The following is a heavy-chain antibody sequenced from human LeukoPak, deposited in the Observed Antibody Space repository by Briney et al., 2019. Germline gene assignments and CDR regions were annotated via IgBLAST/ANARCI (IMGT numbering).Heavy chain of an antibody. CDR3: ARHREAAGHGDY. J-gene: IGHJ4*02. CDR1: GYSFTSYW. CDR2: IDPSDSYT. Sequence: GESLKISCKGSGYSFTSYWISWVRQMPGKGLEWMGRIDPSDSYTDYSPSLQGHVTISADKSISTAYLQWSSLKASDTAMYYCARHREAAGHGDYWGQGTLVTVSS. D-gene: IGHD6-13*01. V-gene: IGHV5-10-1*01.